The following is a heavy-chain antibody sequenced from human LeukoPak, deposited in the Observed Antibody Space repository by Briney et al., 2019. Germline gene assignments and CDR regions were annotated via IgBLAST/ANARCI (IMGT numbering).Heavy chain of an antibody. V-gene: IGHV1-2*02. Sequence: ASVKVSCKASGYTFTGYYMHWVRQAPGQGLEWMGWINPNSGGTNYAQKFQGRVTMTRDTSISTAYMELSRLRSDDTAVYYCARAAGSWYGYYYYYMDVSGKGTTVTVSS. D-gene: IGHD6-13*01. CDR3: ARAAGSWYGYYYYYMDV. CDR2: INPNSGGT. CDR1: GYTFTGYY. J-gene: IGHJ6*03.